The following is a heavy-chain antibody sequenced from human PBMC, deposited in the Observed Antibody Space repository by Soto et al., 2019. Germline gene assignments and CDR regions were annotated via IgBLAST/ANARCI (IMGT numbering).Heavy chain of an antibody. CDR2: IFHSGST. V-gene: IGHV4-4*02. Sequence: NPSETLSLTCVVSGGSISDSDWWSWVRQPPGKGLEWIGEIFHSGSTNYNPSLKSRVTMSVDKSKNQFSLKLNSVTAADTAVYFCARDATSDSGGYYYVSWFDLWGQGTPVTVSS. CDR3: ARDATSDSGGYYYVSWFDL. J-gene: IGHJ5*02. D-gene: IGHD3-22*01. CDR1: GGSISDSDW.